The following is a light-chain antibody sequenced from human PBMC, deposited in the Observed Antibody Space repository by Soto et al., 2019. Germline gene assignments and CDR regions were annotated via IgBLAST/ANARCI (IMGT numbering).Light chain of an antibody. CDR1: STDVGDSTY. CDR3: TSYVGGYSYV. Sequence: QSALTQPASVSGSPGQSITASCTGISTDVGDSTYVSWCQQHPGKAPRLIIFDVNNRPSGVSPRFSGSKSGNTASLTISGLQAEGEAHYFCTSYVGGYSYVFGIGTKVTVL. V-gene: IGLV2-14*03. CDR2: DVN. J-gene: IGLJ1*01.